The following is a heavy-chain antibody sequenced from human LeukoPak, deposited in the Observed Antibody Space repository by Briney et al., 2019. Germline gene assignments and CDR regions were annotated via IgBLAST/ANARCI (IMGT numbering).Heavy chain of an antibody. J-gene: IGHJ4*02. Sequence: SETLSLTCTVSGGSISSGSYYWSWIRQPAGKGLEWIGRIYASGSTNYNPSLKSRVTISVDTSKNQFPLKLSSVTAADTAVYYCAREEWGYREYWGQETLVTVSS. CDR1: GGSISSGSYY. D-gene: IGHD1-26*01. CDR2: IYASGST. CDR3: AREEWGYREY. V-gene: IGHV4-61*02.